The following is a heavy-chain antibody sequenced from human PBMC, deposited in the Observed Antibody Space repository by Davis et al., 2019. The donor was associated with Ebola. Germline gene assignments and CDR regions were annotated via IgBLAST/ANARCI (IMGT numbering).Heavy chain of an antibody. CDR1: GFTFSRYW. J-gene: IGHJ6*03. CDR2: IKEDGSEK. Sequence: PGGSLRLSCAASGFTFSRYWMSWVRQAPGKGLEWVANIKEDGSEKYYVDSEKGRLTISRDNAKNSLYLQMNSLRAEDTAVYYCARGPDCSGGSCFYYYYYMDVWGKGSTVTVSS. V-gene: IGHV3-7*03. CDR3: ARGPDCSGGSCFYYYYYMDV. D-gene: IGHD2-15*01.